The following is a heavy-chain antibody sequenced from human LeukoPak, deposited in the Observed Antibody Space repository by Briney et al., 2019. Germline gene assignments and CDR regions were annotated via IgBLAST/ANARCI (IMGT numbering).Heavy chain of an antibody. D-gene: IGHD3-10*02. CDR2: ISSSGSTI. Sequence: GGSLTLSCAASGFTFSSYEMNWVRQPPGKGLEWVSYISSSGSTIYYADSVKGRCTISRDNAKNSLYLQMNSLRAEDTAVYYCAELGITMIGGVWGKGTTVTISS. V-gene: IGHV3-48*03. CDR3: AELGITMIGGV. CDR1: GFTFSSYE. J-gene: IGHJ6*04.